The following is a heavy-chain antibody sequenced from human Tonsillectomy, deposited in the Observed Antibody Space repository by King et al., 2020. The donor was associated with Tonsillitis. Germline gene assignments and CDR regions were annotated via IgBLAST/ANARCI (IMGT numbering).Heavy chain of an antibody. J-gene: IGHJ4*02. Sequence: VQLVESGGGVVQPGRSLRLSCAASGFTFSSYGMHWVRQAPGKGLEWVAVISYDGNNIYYEDSVKGRFTISRDNSKNTLYLQMNSLRAEDTAVYYCAKDRGADSFSWYALTFYFDYWGQGSLVTVSS. D-gene: IGHD6-13*01. CDR3: AKDRGADSFSWYALTFYFDY. CDR1: GFTFSSYG. V-gene: IGHV3-30*18. CDR2: ISYDGNNI.